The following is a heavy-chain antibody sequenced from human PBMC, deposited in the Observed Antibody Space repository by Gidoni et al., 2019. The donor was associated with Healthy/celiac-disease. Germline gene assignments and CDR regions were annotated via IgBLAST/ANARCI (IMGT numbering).Heavy chain of an antibody. J-gene: IGHJ4*02. CDR2: ISAYNGNT. D-gene: IGHD3-3*01. CDR3: ARDRGITIFGVVQAKFDY. CDR1: GYTSTSYG. V-gene: IGHV1-18*01. Sequence: QVQLEQSGGEVKNPGSSVKFSCNPSGYTSTSYGIRRVRQAPGQGLEWMGWISAYNGNTNYAQKIQGRVTMTTDTYTSTAYMELRSLRSDDTAVYYCARDRGITIFGVVQAKFDYWGQGTLVTVSS.